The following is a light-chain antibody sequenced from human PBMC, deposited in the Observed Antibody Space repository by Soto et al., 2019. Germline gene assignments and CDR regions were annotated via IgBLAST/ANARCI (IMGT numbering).Light chain of an antibody. CDR3: QSYDSSTPVV. V-gene: IGLV6-57*01. Sequence: NFMLTQPHSVSASPGKTVTISCTRSSGSIASNYVQWYQQRPGSSPTAVIYEDNQRPSGVPDRFSGSIDSSSNSASLTISGLKTEDEAHYYCQSYDSSTPVVFGGGTQLTVL. J-gene: IGLJ7*01. CDR1: SGSIASNY. CDR2: EDN.